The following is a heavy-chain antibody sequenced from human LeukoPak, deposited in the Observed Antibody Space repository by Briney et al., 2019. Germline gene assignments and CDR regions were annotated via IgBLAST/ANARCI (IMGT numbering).Heavy chain of an antibody. CDR1: GFTFSSYA. CDR2: ISYDGSNK. Sequence: GGSLRLSCAASGFTFSSYAMHWVRQAPGKGLEWVAAISYDGSNKYYADSVKGRFTISRDNSKNTLYLQMNSLRAEDTAVYYCARAMVRGVNNYYYGTDVWGQGTTVTVSS. CDR3: ARAMVRGVNNYYYGTDV. V-gene: IGHV3-30-3*01. D-gene: IGHD3-10*01. J-gene: IGHJ6*02.